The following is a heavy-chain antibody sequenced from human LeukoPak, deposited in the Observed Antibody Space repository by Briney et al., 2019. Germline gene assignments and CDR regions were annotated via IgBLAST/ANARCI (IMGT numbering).Heavy chain of an antibody. V-gene: IGHV1-69*05. J-gene: IGHJ5*02. D-gene: IGHD1-14*01. CDR3: ARDPPDDGHQYNWFDP. CDR2: IIPIFGTA. Sequence: GSSVKVSCKASGGTFSSYAISWVRQAPGQGLEWMGGIIPIFGTANYAQKFQGRVTITTDESTSTAYMELSSLRSEDTAVYYCARDPPDDGHQYNWFDPWGQGTLVTVSS. CDR1: GGTFSSYA.